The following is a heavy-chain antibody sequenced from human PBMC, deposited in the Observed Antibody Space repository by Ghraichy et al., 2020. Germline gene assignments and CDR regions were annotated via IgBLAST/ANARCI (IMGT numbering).Heavy chain of an antibody. CDR3: ARGGLRRGSSWYMFDAFDI. CDR2: IIPIFGTA. CDR1: GGTFSSYA. V-gene: IGHV1-69*13. Sequence: SVKVSCKASGGTFSSYAISWVRQAPGQGLEWMGGIIPIFGTANYAQKFQGRVTITADESTSTAYMELSSLRSEDTAVYYCARGGLRRGSSWYMFDAFDIWGQGTMVTVSS. J-gene: IGHJ3*02. D-gene: IGHD6-13*01.